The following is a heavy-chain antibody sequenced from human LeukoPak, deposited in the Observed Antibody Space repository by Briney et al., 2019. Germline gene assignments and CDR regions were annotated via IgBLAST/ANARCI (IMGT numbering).Heavy chain of an antibody. Sequence: GGSLRLSCAASGFTFSDYYMSWIRQAPGKGLEWVSYISSSSSYTNYADSVKGRFTISRDNAKNSLYLQMNSLRAEDTAVYYYARTPGPYGPFDHWGQGTLVTVSS. CDR2: ISSSSSYT. V-gene: IGHV3-11*03. CDR3: ARTPGPYGPFDH. J-gene: IGHJ4*02. D-gene: IGHD4-17*01. CDR1: GFTFSDYY.